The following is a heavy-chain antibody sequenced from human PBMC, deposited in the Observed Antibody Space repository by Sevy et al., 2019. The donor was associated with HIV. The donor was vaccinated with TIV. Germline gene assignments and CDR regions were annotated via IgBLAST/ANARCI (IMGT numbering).Heavy chain of an antibody. CDR3: ARDLPHLLPWELSRGSDY. V-gene: IGHV3-30*04. CDR1: GFTLSSYA. Sequence: GVSLRLSCAASGFTLSSYAIHWVRQAPGRGLEWVAIISHDEILKEYTDDVKGRFTISRDNSKNTVYLQMISLRAEDTTVYYCARDLPHLLPWELSRGSDYWGQGTLVTVSS. CDR2: ISHDEILK. J-gene: IGHJ4*02. D-gene: IGHD1-26*01.